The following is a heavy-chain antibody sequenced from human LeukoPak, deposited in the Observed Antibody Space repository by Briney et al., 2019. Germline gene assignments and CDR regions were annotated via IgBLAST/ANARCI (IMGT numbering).Heavy chain of an antibody. J-gene: IGHJ5*02. CDR2: ISYDGSNK. Sequence: GGSLRLSCAASGFTFDDYAMHWVRQAPGKGLEWVAVISYDGSNKYYADSVKGRFTISRDNSKNTLYLQMNSLRAEDTAVYYCAKDRGYSYGLRFDPWGQGTLVTVSS. CDR1: GFTFDDYA. D-gene: IGHD5-18*01. CDR3: AKDRGYSYGLRFDP. V-gene: IGHV3-30-3*01.